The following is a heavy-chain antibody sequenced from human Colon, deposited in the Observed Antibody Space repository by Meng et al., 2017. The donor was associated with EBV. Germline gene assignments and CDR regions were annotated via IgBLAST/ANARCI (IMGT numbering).Heavy chain of an antibody. V-gene: IGHV4-4*02. CDR1: SVSLSSNLR. Sequence: QVDRQESGRALVHATGILSLTCCVSSVSLSSNLRWAWVRQPPGKGLEWIGDIDDSGSTNYNPSLTSRISISLDKSKNHFSLKVNSVTAADTAVYYCARGKQDAWELLAYWGQGALVTVSS. J-gene: IGHJ4*02. CDR2: IDDSGST. CDR3: ARGKQDAWELLAY. D-gene: IGHD1-26*01.